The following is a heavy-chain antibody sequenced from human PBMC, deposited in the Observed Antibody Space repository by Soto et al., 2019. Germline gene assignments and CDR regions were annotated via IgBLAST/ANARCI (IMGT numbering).Heavy chain of an antibody. CDR1: GGSISSYY. D-gene: IGHD1-26*01. Sequence: SETLSLTCTVSGGSISSYYWSWIRQPAGKGLEWIGRIYTSGSTNYNPSLKIRVTMSVDTSKNQFSLNLSSVTAAGTAVDYCAREVEERWELLNWFDPWGRGTLVTVSS. V-gene: IGHV4-4*07. J-gene: IGHJ5*02. CDR3: AREVEERWELLNWFDP. CDR2: IYTSGST.